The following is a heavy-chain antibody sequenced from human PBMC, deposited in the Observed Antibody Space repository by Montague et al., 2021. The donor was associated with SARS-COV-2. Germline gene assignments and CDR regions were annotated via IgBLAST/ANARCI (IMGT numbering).Heavy chain of an antibody. J-gene: IGHJ2*01. CDR2: IYYSGST. V-gene: IGHV4-59*01. CDR1: GGSISSYY. D-gene: IGHD3-22*01. Sequence: SETLSLTSTVSGGSISSYYWSWIRQPPGKGLEWIGYIYYSGSTNYNPSLKSRVTISVDTSKNQFSLKLSSVTAADTAVYYCARGPQEYRITMIVVDYWYFDLWGRGTLVTVSS. CDR3: ARGPQEYRITMIVVDYWYFDL.